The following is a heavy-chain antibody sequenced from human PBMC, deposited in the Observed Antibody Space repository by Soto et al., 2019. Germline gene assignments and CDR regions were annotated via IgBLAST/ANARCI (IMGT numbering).Heavy chain of an antibody. V-gene: IGHV4-34*01. CDR1: GGSFSGNY. D-gene: IGHD4-17*01. CDR2: INHSGSD. CDR3: ARAKGYGANSCLDS. Sequence: QVQLQQWGAGLLKPSETLSLTCAVYGGSFSGNYWSWIRQPPGKGREWMGEINHSGSDNYNPSLESRLTISVDKAKIHFSLAVRSVTAAATAVYYCARAKGYGANSCLDSWGQGNLVTVSS. J-gene: IGHJ5*01.